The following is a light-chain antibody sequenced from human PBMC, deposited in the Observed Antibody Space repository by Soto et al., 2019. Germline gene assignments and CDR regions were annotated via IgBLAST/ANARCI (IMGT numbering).Light chain of an antibody. V-gene: IGKV3-15*01. CDR3: QQYCKWPPWA. Sequence: EIVMTQSPATLAGSPGETVTLSCRASQSLSGNLAWYQQKPGQAPRLLIFRASTRATGVPARFSGRGSGTEFTLTISGLQSEDCPVYYYQQYCKWPPWACGQWSKVYIK. J-gene: IGKJ1*01. CDR1: QSLSGN. CDR2: RAS.